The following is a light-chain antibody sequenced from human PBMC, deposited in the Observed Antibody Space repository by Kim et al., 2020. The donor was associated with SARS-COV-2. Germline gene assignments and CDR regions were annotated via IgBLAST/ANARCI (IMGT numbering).Light chain of an antibody. CDR3: QQYYTTPPT. CDR1: QSVLYSSDNKNY. Sequence: DIVMTQSPDSLAVSLGERATINCKSSQSVLYSSDNKNYFAWYQQKPGQPPRLLIHWASTRESGVPDRFSGSGSGTDFTLTISSLEAEDVAVYYCQQYYTTPPTFGQGTKLEI. V-gene: IGKV4-1*01. CDR2: WAS. J-gene: IGKJ2*01.